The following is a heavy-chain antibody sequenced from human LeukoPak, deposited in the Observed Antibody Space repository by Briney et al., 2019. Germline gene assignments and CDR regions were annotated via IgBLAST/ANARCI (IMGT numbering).Heavy chain of an antibody. D-gene: IGHD4-17*01. J-gene: IGHJ4*02. Sequence: GGSLRLSCAASGFTFSSYSMNWVRQAPGKGLEWVSSISSSSSYIYYADSVMGRFTISRDNAKNSLYLQMNSLRAEDTAVYYCARDPDYGDYQVFDYWGQGTLVTVSS. V-gene: IGHV3-21*01. CDR3: ARDPDYGDYQVFDY. CDR2: ISSSSSYI. CDR1: GFTFSSYS.